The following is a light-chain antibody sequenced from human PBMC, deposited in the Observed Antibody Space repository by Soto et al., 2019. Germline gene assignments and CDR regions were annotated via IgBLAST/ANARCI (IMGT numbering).Light chain of an antibody. J-gene: IGLJ1*01. CDR3: SSYTTSNTRQIV. Sequence: CALTQPSSVSRSPGRWITISCTGTSSDVGGYNYVSWYQQHPGKAPKFMIYDVSNRPSGVSNRFSGSKSGNTASLTISGLQAEDEADYYCSSYTTSNTRQIVFGTGTKVTVL. V-gene: IGLV2-14*01. CDR1: SSDVGGYNY. CDR2: DVS.